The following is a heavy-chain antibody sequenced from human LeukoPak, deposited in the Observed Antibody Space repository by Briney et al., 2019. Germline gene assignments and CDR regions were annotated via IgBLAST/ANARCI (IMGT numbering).Heavy chain of an antibody. Sequence: GGSLRLSCTASGFTFSSYGMHWVRQAPGKGLEWVAVIWYDGSNKYYADSVKGRFTISRDNSKNTLYLQMNSLRAEDTAVYYCARDKQSGSSSLGCWGQGTLVTVSS. D-gene: IGHD6-6*01. CDR2: IWYDGSNK. V-gene: IGHV3-33*01. J-gene: IGHJ4*02. CDR1: GFTFSSYG. CDR3: ARDKQSGSSSLGC.